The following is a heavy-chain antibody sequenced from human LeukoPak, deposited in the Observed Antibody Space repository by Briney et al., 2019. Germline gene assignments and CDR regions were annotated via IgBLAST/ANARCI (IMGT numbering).Heavy chain of an antibody. D-gene: IGHD3-22*01. CDR2: IYHSGST. CDR3: ARVNFYDSSGLNAFDI. CDR1: GGSISSGGYS. V-gene: IGHV4-30-2*01. Sequence: PSETLSLTCAVSGGSISSGGYSWSWIQQPPGKGLEWIGYIYHSGSTYYNPSLKSRVTISVGTSKNQFSLKLSSVTAADTAVYYCARVNFYDSSGLNAFDIWGQGTMVTVSS. J-gene: IGHJ3*02.